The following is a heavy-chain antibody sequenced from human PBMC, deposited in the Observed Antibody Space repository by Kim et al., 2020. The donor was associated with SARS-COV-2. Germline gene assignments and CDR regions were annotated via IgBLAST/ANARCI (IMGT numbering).Heavy chain of an antibody. D-gene: IGHD3-10*01. CDR3: ARAPAGSLGGASALDY. CDR1: GFTFSSYA. V-gene: IGHV3-30-3*01. Sequence: GGSLRLSCAASGFTFSSYAMHWVRQAPGKGLEWVAVISYDGSNKYYADSVKGRFTISRDNSKNTLYLQMNSLRAEDTAVYYCARAPAGSLGGASALDYW. CDR2: ISYDGSNK. J-gene: IGHJ4*01.